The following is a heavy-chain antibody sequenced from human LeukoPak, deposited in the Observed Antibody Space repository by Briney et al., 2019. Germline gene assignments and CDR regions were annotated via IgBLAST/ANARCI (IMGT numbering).Heavy chain of an antibody. CDR3: ARGQYSSSWLYYYYYIDV. CDR1: GYTFTSYD. CDR2: MNPNSGNT. J-gene: IGHJ6*03. V-gene: IGHV1-8*03. Sequence: AASVTVSCKASGYTFTSYDINWVRQAPGQGLEWMGWMNPNSGNTGYAHKFQGRVTITRNTSISTAYMELSSLRSEDTAVYYCARGQYSSSWLYYYYYIDVWGKGTTVTVSS. D-gene: IGHD6-13*01.